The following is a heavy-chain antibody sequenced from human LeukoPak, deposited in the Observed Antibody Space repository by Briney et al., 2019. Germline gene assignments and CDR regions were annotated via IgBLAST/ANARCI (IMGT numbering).Heavy chain of an antibody. V-gene: IGHV4-59*08. J-gene: IGHJ6*02. Sequence: SETLSLTCTVSGGSISSYYWSWIRQPPGKGLEWIGYIYYSGSTNYNPSLKSRVTISVDTSRNQFSLKLSSVTAADTAVYYCARQYYYGSGDVWGQGTTVTVSS. D-gene: IGHD3-10*01. CDR3: ARQYYYGSGDV. CDR2: IYYSGST. CDR1: GGSISSYY.